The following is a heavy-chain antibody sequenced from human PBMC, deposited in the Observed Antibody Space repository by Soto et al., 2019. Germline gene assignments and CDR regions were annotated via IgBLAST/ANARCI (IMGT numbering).Heavy chain of an antibody. CDR3: ARSTS. Sequence: GGSLRLSCEGAGFNFRDSWMSWVRQAPGKRLEWVANMKPDGSEKYYVDSVKGRFTISRDNAQNSLYLQMNSLRAEDTAIYYCARSTSWGQGTQVTVSS. CDR1: GFNFRDSW. CDR2: MKPDGSEK. V-gene: IGHV3-7*05. J-gene: IGHJ5*02.